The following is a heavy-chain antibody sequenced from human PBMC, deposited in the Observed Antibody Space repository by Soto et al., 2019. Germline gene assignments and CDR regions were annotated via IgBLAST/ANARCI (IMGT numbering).Heavy chain of an antibody. CDR2: ISAYNGNT. CDR1: GYTFTSYG. CDR3: AIDGTGSGWYNWFDP. V-gene: IGHV1-18*01. J-gene: IGHJ5*02. Sequence: GASVKVSCKASGYTFTSYGISWVRQAPGQGLEWMGWISAYNGNTNYAQKLQGRVTMTTDTSTSTAYMELRSLRSDDTAVYYCAIDGTGSGWYNWFDPWGQGTLVTVSS. D-gene: IGHD6-19*01.